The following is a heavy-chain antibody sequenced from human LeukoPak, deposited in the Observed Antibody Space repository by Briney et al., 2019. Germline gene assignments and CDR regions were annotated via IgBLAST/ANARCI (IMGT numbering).Heavy chain of an antibody. J-gene: IGHJ6*02. CDR2: IYYSGST. Sequence: SETLSLTCTVSGGSISSSSYYWGWIRQPPGKGLEWIGSIYYSGSTYYNPSLKSRVTISVDTSKNQFSLKLSSVTAADTAVYYCAREGGVTRFYYYGMDVWGQGTTVTVSS. V-gene: IGHV4-39*07. D-gene: IGHD3-10*02. CDR3: AREGGVTRFYYYGMDV. CDR1: GGSISSSSYY.